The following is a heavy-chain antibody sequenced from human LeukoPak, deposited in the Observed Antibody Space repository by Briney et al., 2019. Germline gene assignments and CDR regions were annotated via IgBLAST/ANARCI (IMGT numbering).Heavy chain of an antibody. Sequence: SETLSLTCTVSGGSISGYYWSWIRQPPGKGLEWIGEINHSGSTNYNPSLKSRVTISVDTSKNQFSLKLSSVTAADTAVYYCARGYRYCSSTSCYNRAFDIWGQGTMVTVSS. CDR2: INHSGST. J-gene: IGHJ3*02. D-gene: IGHD2-2*02. CDR3: ARGYRYCSSTSCYNRAFDI. CDR1: GGSISGYY. V-gene: IGHV4-34*01.